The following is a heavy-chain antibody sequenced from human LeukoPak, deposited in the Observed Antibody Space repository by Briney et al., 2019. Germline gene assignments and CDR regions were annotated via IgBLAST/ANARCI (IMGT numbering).Heavy chain of an antibody. CDR1: GYTFTGYY. Sequence: ASVKVSCKASGYTFTGYYMHWVRQAPGQGLEWMGWINPNSGGTNYAQKFQGWVTMTRDTSISTAYMELSRLRSDDTAVYYCARDLRHRGSYYGMDVWGQGTTVTVSS. CDR3: ARDLRHRGSYYGMDV. J-gene: IGHJ6*02. D-gene: IGHD1-26*01. CDR2: INPNSGGT. V-gene: IGHV1-2*04.